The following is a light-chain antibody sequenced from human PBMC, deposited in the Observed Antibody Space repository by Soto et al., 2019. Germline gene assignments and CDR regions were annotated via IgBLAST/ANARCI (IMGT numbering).Light chain of an antibody. CDR3: QQYNSYSWT. Sequence: DIQMTQSPSTPSASVGDSVTITCPASQRISSWLAWYQQKPGQAPELLIYDASSLESGVPSRFSGSGSGTEFTLTISSLQPDDFATYYCQQYNSYSWTFGQGTKVDIK. J-gene: IGKJ1*01. V-gene: IGKV1-5*01. CDR2: DAS. CDR1: QRISSW.